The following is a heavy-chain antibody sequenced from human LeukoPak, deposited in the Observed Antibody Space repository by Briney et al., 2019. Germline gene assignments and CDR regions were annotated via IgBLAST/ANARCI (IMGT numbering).Heavy chain of an antibody. CDR3: ARGFVTGVEDAFDI. Sequence: PGGSLRLSCAASGFTFSSYEMNWVRQAPGKGLEWVSYISSSGSTIYFADSVKGRFTISRDNAKNSLYLQMNSPRAEDTAVYYCARGFVTGVEDAFDIWGQGTLVTVSS. CDR1: GFTFSSYE. V-gene: IGHV3-48*03. J-gene: IGHJ3*02. CDR2: ISSSGSTI. D-gene: IGHD2-21*01.